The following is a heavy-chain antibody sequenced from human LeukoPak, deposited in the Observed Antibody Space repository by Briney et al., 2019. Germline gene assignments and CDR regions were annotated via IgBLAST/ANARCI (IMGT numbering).Heavy chain of an antibody. CDR1: GYTFTGSY. CDR3: ARGITMIVVAPFDY. V-gene: IGHV1-2*06. D-gene: IGHD3-22*01. CDR2: SNPNSGGT. J-gene: IGHJ4*02. Sequence: ASVKVSCKASGYTFTGSYMHWVRHAPGQGLEWMGRSNPNSGGTNYAQKFQGRVTMTRDTSISTAYMELSRLRSDDTAVYYCARGITMIVVAPFDYWGQGTLVTVSS.